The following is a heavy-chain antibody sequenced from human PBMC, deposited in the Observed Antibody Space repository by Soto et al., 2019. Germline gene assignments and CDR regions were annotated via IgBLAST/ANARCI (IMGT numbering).Heavy chain of an antibody. CDR2: FDPEDGET. Sequence: ASVKVSCKVSGYTLTELSMHWVRQAPGKGLEWMGGFDPEDGETIYAQKFQGRVTMTEDTSTDTAYMELSSLRSEDTAVYYCAFYGYDFWSGYNIGYNWFDPGGQGTLVTVSS. D-gene: IGHD3-3*01. CDR1: GYTLTELS. J-gene: IGHJ5*02. CDR3: AFYGYDFWSGYNIGYNWFDP. V-gene: IGHV1-24*01.